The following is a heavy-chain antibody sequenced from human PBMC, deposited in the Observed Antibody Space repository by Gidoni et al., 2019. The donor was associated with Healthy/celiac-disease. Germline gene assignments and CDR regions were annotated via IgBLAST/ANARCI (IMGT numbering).Heavy chain of an antibody. V-gene: IGHV1-2*02. D-gene: IGHD4-17*01. CDR3: ARSFHHDYGDQTYYYYGMDV. Sequence: QVQLVQSGAEVKRPGASVKVSCKASGYTFPGYYMHWVRQAPGQGPEWMGWINPNRGGTNYAQKWQGRVTMTRDTSISTAYMELSRLRSDDTAVYYCARSFHHDYGDQTYYYYGMDVWGQGTTVTVSS. J-gene: IGHJ6*02. CDR2: INPNRGGT. CDR1: GYTFPGYY.